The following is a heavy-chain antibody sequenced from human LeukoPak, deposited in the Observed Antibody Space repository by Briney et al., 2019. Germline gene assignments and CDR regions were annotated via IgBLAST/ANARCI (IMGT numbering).Heavy chain of an antibody. Sequence: GGSLRLSCAASGFTVSSNYMSWVRQAPGKGLEWVSVIYSGGSTYYADSVKGRFTISRDNSKNTLYLQMNSLRAEDTAVYYCAKDPTPNYYDSSGYWFDYWGQGTPVTVSS. D-gene: IGHD3-22*01. V-gene: IGHV3-66*01. CDR3: AKDPTPNYYDSSGYWFDY. J-gene: IGHJ4*02. CDR1: GFTVSSNY. CDR2: IYSGGST.